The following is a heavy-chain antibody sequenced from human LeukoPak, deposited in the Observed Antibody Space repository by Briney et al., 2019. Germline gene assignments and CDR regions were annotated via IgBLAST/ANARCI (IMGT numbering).Heavy chain of an antibody. CDR1: GFTVSSNY. D-gene: IGHD4-17*01. V-gene: IGHV3-66*01. CDR2: IYSGGST. CDR3: ARGDDYGDYGWYFDL. Sequence: PGGSLRLSCAASGFTVSSNYMSWVRQAPGKGLEWVSVIYSGGSTYYADSVKGRFTISRDNSKNTLYLQMNSLRAEDTAVYYCARGDDYGDYGWYFDLWGRGTLVTVSS. J-gene: IGHJ2*01.